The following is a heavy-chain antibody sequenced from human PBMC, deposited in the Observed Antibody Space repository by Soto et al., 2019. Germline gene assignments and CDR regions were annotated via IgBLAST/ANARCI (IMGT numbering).Heavy chain of an antibody. D-gene: IGHD1-26*01. CDR3: ARPLLGSYQNGMDV. V-gene: IGHV3-33*01. CDR1: GFTFSTYG. CDR2: IWYDGSNK. Sequence: PGGSLRLSCATSGFTFSTYGMHWVRQAPGKGLEWVAVIWYDGSNKYYADSVKGRFTISRDNSKNTLYLQMNSLRAEDTAVYYCARPLLGSYQNGMDVWGQGTTVTVSS. J-gene: IGHJ6*02.